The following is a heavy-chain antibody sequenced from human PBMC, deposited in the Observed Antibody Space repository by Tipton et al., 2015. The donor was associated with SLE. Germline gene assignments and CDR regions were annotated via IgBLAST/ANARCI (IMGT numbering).Heavy chain of an antibody. D-gene: IGHD6-13*01. CDR1: GFTFSSYG. CDR2: IWYDGSNK. V-gene: IGHV3-33*01. J-gene: IGHJ2*01. Sequence: SLRLSCAASGFTFSSYGMHWVRQAPGKGLEWVAVIWYDGSNKYYADSVKGRFTISRDNSKNTLYLQMNSLRAEDTAVYYCVRGIAAAGTRWYFDLWGRGTLVTVSS. CDR3: VRGIAAAGTRWYFDL.